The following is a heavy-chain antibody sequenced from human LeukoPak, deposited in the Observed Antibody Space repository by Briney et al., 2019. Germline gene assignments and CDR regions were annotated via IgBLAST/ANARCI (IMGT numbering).Heavy chain of an antibody. V-gene: IGHV4-39*01. J-gene: IGHJ3*02. CDR1: GGSISSSSYC. D-gene: IGHD5-18*01. Sequence: SETLSLTCTVSGGSISSSSYCWGWIRQPPGKGLEWIGIIYYSGNTYYNPSLKSRVTISVDTSKNQFSLRLSSVTAADTAVYYCARQAGYSYGYEGAFDIWGQGTMVTVSS. CDR3: ARQAGYSYGYEGAFDI. CDR2: IYYSGNT.